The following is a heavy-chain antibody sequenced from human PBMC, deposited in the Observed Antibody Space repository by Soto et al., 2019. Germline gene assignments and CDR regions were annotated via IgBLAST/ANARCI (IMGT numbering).Heavy chain of an antibody. J-gene: IGHJ5*02. CDR3: ARGGAAAAATNWFDP. CDR1: GGSISSGGYS. D-gene: IGHD6-13*01. CDR2: IYHSGST. Sequence: PSETLSLTCAVSGGSISSGGYSWSWIRQPPGKGLEWIGYIYHSGSTYYNPSLKSRVTISVDRSKNQFSLKLSFVTAADTAVYYCARGGAAAAATNWFDPWGQGTLVTVSS. V-gene: IGHV4-30-2*01.